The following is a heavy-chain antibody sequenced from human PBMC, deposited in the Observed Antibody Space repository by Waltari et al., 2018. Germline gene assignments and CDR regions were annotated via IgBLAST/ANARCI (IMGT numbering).Heavy chain of an antibody. V-gene: IGHV4-34*01. D-gene: IGHD3-16*02. Sequence: QVQLQQWGAGLLKPSETLSLTCAVYGGSFSGYYWSWIRQPPGKGLEWIGEINHSGSTNSNPSRKSRVTISVDTSKNQFSLKLSSVTAADTAVYYCASRSGYGVWGSYRDRLPLGRFDYWGQGTLVTVSS. CDR3: ASRSGYGVWGSYRDRLPLGRFDY. CDR2: INHSGST. J-gene: IGHJ4*02. CDR1: GGSFSGYY.